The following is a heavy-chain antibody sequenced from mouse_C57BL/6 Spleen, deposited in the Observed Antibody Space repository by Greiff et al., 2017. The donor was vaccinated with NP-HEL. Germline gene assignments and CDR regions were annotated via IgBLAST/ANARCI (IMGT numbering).Heavy chain of an antibody. CDR3: ASLYYYGSSYWFAY. CDR2: INPNYGTT. Sequence: EVQLQQSGPELVKPGASVKISCKASGYSFTDYNMNWVKQSNGKSLEWIGVINPNYGTTSYNQKFKGKATLTVDQSSSTAYMQLNSLTSEDSAVYYCASLYYYGSSYWFAYWGQGTLVTVSA. V-gene: IGHV1-39*01. CDR1: GYSFTDYN. D-gene: IGHD1-1*01. J-gene: IGHJ3*01.